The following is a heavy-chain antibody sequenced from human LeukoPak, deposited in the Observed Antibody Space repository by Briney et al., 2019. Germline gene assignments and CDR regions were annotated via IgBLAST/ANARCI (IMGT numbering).Heavy chain of an antibody. Sequence: ASVTVSCKASGYTLTSFAMHWVRQAPGQRLEWMGRLNAANGNSQYSQKFQDRVTITSDSSANTAYMEFSSLRSEDSAVYYCARDGKYIAVPGVRYPMDVWGQGTTVTVS. CDR1: GYTLTSFA. V-gene: IGHV1-3*01. J-gene: IGHJ6*02. CDR2: LNAANGNS. CDR3: ARDGKYIAVPGVRYPMDV. D-gene: IGHD6-19*01.